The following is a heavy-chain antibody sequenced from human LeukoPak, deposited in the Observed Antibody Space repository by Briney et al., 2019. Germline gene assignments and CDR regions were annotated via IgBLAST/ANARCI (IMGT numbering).Heavy chain of an antibody. J-gene: IGHJ4*02. D-gene: IGHD1-26*01. V-gene: IGHV4-4*07. CDR3: ARGYNGSKALLLSYFDY. Sequence: PSETLSLTCTVSGGSISSYYWSWIRQPAGKGLEWIGRIYTSGSTNYNPSLKSRVTMSVDTSKNQFSLKLSSVTAADTAVYYCARGYNGSKALLLSYFDYWGQGTPVTVSS. CDR1: GGSISSYY. CDR2: IYTSGST.